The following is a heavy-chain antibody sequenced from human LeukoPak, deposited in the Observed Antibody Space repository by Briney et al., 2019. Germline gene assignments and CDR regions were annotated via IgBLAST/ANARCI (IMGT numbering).Heavy chain of an antibody. D-gene: IGHD5-24*01. V-gene: IGHV4-31*03. J-gene: IGHJ4*02. CDR3: ARGRDGYRAAHFDY. Sequence: TLSLTCTVSGGSISSGDYYWSWIRQHPGKGLEWIGYIYYSGSTYYNPSLKSRVTISVDTSKNQFSLKLSSVTAADTAVYYCARGRDGYRAAHFDYWGQGTLVTVSS. CDR2: IYYSGST. CDR1: GGSISSGDYY.